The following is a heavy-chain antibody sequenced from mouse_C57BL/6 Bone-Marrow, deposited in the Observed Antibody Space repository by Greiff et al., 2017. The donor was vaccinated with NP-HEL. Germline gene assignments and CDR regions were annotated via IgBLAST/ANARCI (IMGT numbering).Heavy chain of an antibody. Sequence: EVQLQESGGGLVQPGGSLSLSCAASGFTFTDYYMSWVRQPPGKALEWLGFIRNKANGYTTEYSASVKGRFTISRDNSQSILYLQMNALRAEDSATYYCARSRYYGYDRFAYWGQGTLVTVSA. CDR3: ARSRYYGYDRFAY. D-gene: IGHD2-2*01. V-gene: IGHV7-3*01. CDR2: IRNKANGYTT. CDR1: GFTFTDYY. J-gene: IGHJ3*01.